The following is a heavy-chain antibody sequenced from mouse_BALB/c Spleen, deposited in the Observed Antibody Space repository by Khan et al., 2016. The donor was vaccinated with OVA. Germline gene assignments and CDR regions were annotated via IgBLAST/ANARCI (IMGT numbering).Heavy chain of an antibody. Sequence: EVQLLESGPGLVKPSQSLSLTCTVTGYSITSDYAWNWIRQFPGNKLEWMCYISSSGSTNYNPALKSRISITRDTSKNQFFLQLNSVTTEDTATYYCARDGSRYNYAMDYWGQGTSVTVSS. CDR3: ARDGSRYNYAMDY. CDR1: GYSITSDYA. D-gene: IGHD2-3*01. V-gene: IGHV3-2*02. CDR2: ISSSGST. J-gene: IGHJ4*01.